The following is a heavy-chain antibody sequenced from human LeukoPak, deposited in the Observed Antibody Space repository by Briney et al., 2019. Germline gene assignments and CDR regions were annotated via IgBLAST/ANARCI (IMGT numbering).Heavy chain of an antibody. CDR3: TSDTVYTGLGIDY. CDR2: INNDGSGA. CDR1: GFTFSRHL. V-gene: IGHV3-74*01. Sequence: PGGSLRLSCAASGFTFSRHLMHWVRQAPGKGLVWVSRINNDGSGANYADSVKGRFTISRDNAKNTLYLQMSSLRAEDTAVYYCTSDTVYTGLGIDYWGQGTLVTVSS. D-gene: IGHD5/OR15-5a*01. J-gene: IGHJ4*02.